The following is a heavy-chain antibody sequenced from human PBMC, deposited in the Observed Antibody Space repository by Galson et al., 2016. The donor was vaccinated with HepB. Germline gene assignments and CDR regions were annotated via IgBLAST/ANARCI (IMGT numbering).Heavy chain of an antibody. J-gene: IGHJ6*02. CDR3: AKEPAPVGSYGVYYYYGMDV. Sequence: SLRLSCAASGFLFSDYGMHWVRQAPGKGLEWVAVISYAGSNKYYADSVKGRFTISRDNSKNTLFLQMNSPRAEDTAVYYCAKEPAPVGSYGVYYYYGMDVWGQGTTVTVSS. CDR2: ISYAGSNK. D-gene: IGHD1-26*01. CDR1: GFLFSDYG. V-gene: IGHV3-30*18.